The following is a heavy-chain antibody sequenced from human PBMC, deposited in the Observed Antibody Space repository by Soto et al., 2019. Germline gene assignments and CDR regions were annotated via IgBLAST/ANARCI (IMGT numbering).Heavy chain of an antibody. CDR3: ARVACSSTSCQVGFYYGMDV. CDR1: GFTFSSYW. Sequence: PVGSLRLSCAASGFTFSSYWMSWVRQAPGKGLEWVANIKQDGSEKYYVDSVKGRFTISRDNAKNSLYLQMNSLRAEDTAVYYCARVACSSTSCQVGFYYGMDVWGQGTTVTVSS. J-gene: IGHJ6*02. D-gene: IGHD2-2*01. CDR2: IKQDGSEK. V-gene: IGHV3-7*01.